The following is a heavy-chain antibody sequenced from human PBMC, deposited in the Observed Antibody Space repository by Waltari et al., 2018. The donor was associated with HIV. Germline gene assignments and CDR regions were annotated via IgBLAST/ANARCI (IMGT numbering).Heavy chain of an antibody. CDR1: AFIFTSYS. CDR3: ARDSRGSTWSLNWFDP. V-gene: IGHV3-21*02. J-gene: IGHJ5*02. D-gene: IGHD6-6*01. Sequence: EVQLVESGGGPVKPGESLRLSCVTSAFIFTSYSMSWVSQAPGKGPDWVSSISSSGNFKHYADSVKGRFTISRDNAENSLYLQMNGLRAEDTAIYYCARDSRGSTWSLNWFDPWGQGTLVTVSS. CDR2: ISSSGNFK.